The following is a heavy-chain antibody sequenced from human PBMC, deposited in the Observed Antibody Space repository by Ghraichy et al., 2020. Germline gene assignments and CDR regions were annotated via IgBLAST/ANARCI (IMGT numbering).Heavy chain of an antibody. Sequence: VKVSCKASGGTLSSYAITWVRQAPGQGLEWMGGIIPIFGTANYAQKFQGRVTITADESTSTAYMELSSLRVEDTAVYYCATPRDSGSYFDQYYYGMDVWGQGTTVTVSS. J-gene: IGHJ6*02. CDR2: IIPIFGTA. CDR3: ATPRDSGSYFDQYYYGMDV. CDR1: GGTLSSYA. D-gene: IGHD1-26*01. V-gene: IGHV1-69*13.